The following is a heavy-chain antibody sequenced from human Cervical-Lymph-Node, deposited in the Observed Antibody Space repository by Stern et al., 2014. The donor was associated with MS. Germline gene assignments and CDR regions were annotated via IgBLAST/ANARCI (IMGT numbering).Heavy chain of an antibody. D-gene: IGHD3-22*01. V-gene: IGHV1-58*01. J-gene: IGHJ3*02. CDR2: GVVCSGNT. CDR3: AAEPMYYSDSVGAFDI. CDR1: GFTFTSSA. Sequence: QLVQSGPEVKKPGTSVKVSCKASGFTFTSSAVQWVRQARGPRLGGVGWGVVCSGNTNYAQKFRERCTLTRDMSTSTAYMELSSLRSEDTAVYYCAAEPMYYSDSVGAFDIWGQGTMVTVSS.